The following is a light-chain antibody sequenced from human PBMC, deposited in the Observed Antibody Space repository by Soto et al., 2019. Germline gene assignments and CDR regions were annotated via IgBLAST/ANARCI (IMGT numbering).Light chain of an antibody. J-gene: IGKJ1*01. Sequence: EIVLTQSPGTLSLSPGERGTLSCRASQSVSSGYLAWYQQKPGQAPRLLIYDASSRATGIPDRFSGSGSGTDFTLTICRLEPEDFAVYYCQQYGGSPRTFGQGTKVDIK. CDR2: DAS. V-gene: IGKV3-20*01. CDR1: QSVSSGY. CDR3: QQYGGSPRT.